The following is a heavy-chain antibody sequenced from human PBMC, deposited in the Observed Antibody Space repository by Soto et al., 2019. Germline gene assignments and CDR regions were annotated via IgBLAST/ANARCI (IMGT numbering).Heavy chain of an antibody. CDR1: GFTFTSFA. Sequence: GGSLRLSCAASGFTFTSFAMNWVRQAPGKGLEWVSTINRGGATYTADSLKGRFTISRDNSMNTLFLHMNSLRGEDTAVYFCARTGTKGHDAFDVWGQGTMVTVSS. CDR3: ARTGTKGHDAFDV. V-gene: IGHV3-23*01. CDR2: INRGGAT. D-gene: IGHD1-1*01. J-gene: IGHJ3*01.